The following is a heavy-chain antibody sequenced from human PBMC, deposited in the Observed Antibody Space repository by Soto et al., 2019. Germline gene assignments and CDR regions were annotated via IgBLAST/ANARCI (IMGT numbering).Heavy chain of an antibody. CDR3: SKVSSKCSAIDFDY. CDR2: VNPNNGDT. D-gene: IGHD3-10*02. V-gene: IGHV1-8*01. J-gene: IGHJ4*02. Sequence: QVQLVQSGAELKKPGASVKVSCKDSGYTFSNYDMNWVRQATGQGPEWIGWVNPNNGDTGYAQKFQGRVTLTTDISTPAAYTELTSPRSEDTAIYYSSKVSSKCSAIDFDYWGQGPLITVSS. CDR1: GYTFSNYD.